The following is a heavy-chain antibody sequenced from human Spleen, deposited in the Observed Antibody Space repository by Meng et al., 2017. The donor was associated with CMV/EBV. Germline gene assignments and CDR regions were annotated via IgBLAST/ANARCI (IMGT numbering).Heavy chain of an antibody. CDR1: GFTFSSYG. CDR3: AREDIVGATTGFDY. V-gene: IGHV3-30*02. CDR2: IRDDGSNK. J-gene: IGHJ4*02. D-gene: IGHD1-26*01. Sequence: GESLKISCAASGFTFSSYGMHWVRQAPGKGLEWVAFIRDDGSNKYYADSVKGRFTISRDNAKNSLYLQMNSLRAEDTAVYYCAREDIVGATTGFDYWGQGTLVTVSS.